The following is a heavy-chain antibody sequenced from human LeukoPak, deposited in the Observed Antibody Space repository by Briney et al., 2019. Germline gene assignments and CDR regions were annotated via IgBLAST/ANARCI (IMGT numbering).Heavy chain of an antibody. CDR1: GFTFSSYS. V-gene: IGHV3-48*04. Sequence: GGSLRLSCAATGFTFSSYSMNWVRQAPGKGLEWVSYISSSSSTIYYADSVKGRFTISRDNAKNSLYLQMNSLRAEDTAVYYCASGSSITMVRGVIIDSFDIWGQGTMVTVSS. CDR3: ASGSSITMVRGVIIDSFDI. D-gene: IGHD3-10*01. J-gene: IGHJ3*02. CDR2: ISSSSSTI.